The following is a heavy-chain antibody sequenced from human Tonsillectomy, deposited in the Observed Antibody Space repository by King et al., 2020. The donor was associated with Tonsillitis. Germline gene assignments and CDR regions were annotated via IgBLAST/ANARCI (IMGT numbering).Heavy chain of an antibody. J-gene: IGHJ3*02. CDR2: LNQDTREK. CDR3: GRGSSGRYLAAFDI. V-gene: IGHV3-7*04. CDR1: GFTFSSYW. D-gene: IGHD6-13*01. Sequence: QLVQSGGGLVQPGGSLRLSCAASGFTFSSYWMTWVRQAPGKGLEWVANLNQDTREKYYLNSVKGRFTISRDNAANSIYLQMKNLRAEDTAVYYCGRGSSGRYLAAFDIWGQGTMVTVSS.